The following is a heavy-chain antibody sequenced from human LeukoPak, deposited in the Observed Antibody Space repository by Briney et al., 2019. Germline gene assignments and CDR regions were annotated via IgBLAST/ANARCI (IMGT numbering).Heavy chain of an antibody. J-gene: IGHJ4*02. CDR1: GFTFSSYA. CDR2: ISGSGGST. Sequence: GGSLRLSCAASGFTFSSYAMSWVRRAPGKGLEWVSAISGSGGSTYYADSVKGRFTISRDNSKNTLYLQMNSLRAEDTAVYYCAKTFCGGDCYFVYWGQGTLVTVSS. V-gene: IGHV3-23*01. CDR3: AKTFCGGDCYFVY. D-gene: IGHD2-21*02.